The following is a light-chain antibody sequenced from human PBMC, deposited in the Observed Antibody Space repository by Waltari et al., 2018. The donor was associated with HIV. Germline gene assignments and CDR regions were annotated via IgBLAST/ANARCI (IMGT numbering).Light chain of an antibody. Sequence: HSVLTQPPSVSGAPGQRGTISCTGSSSNIGAGFDVHWYQHLPGTAPKLLIYSNSNRPSGVPDRFSGSKSGTSASLAITGLQAEDEADYYCQSYDSSLSALFGGGTKLTVL. V-gene: IGLV1-40*01. J-gene: IGLJ2*01. CDR2: SNS. CDR3: QSYDSSLSAL. CDR1: SSNIGAGFD.